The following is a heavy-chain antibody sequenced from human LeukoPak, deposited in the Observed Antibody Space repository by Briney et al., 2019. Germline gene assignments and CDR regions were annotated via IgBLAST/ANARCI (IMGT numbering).Heavy chain of an antibody. CDR2: ISGSGGST. CDR1: GVTLRNYA. D-gene: IGHD1-26*01. Sequence: GGSLRLSCAASGVTLRNYAMTWVRQAPGKGLEWVSAISGSGGSTYYADSVKGRFTISRDNSKNTLYLQMNSLRAEDTAVYYCAKIVGGSPYWGQGTLVTVSS. CDR3: AKIVGGSPY. V-gene: IGHV3-23*01. J-gene: IGHJ4*02.